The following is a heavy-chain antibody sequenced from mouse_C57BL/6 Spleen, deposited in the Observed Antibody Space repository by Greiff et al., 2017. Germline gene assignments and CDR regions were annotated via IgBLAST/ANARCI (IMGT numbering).Heavy chain of an antibody. V-gene: IGHV3-6*01. D-gene: IGHD2-5*01. J-gene: IGHJ1*03. Sequence: VQLKESGPGLVKPSQSLSLTCSVTGYSITSGYYWNWIRQFPGNKLEWMGYISYDGSNNYNPSLKNRISITRDTSKNQFFLKLNSVTTEDTATYYCAREGSDYSNYDWYFDVWGTGTTVTVSS. CDR2: ISYDGSN. CDR3: AREGSDYSNYDWYFDV. CDR1: GYSITSGYY.